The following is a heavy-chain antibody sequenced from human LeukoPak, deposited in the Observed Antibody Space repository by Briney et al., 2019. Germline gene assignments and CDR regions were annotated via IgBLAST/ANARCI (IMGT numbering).Heavy chain of an antibody. CDR2: IISNGGST. Sequence: PGGSLRLSCSASGFTFSSYAMHCVRQAPGKGLEYVSAIISNGGSTYYADSVKGRFTISRDNSKNTLYLQMSSLRAEDTAVYYCVKSRSVDRVWDYWGQGTLVTVSS. CDR3: VKSRSVDRVWDY. CDR1: GFTFSSYA. V-gene: IGHV3-64D*06. D-gene: IGHD3-16*01. J-gene: IGHJ4*02.